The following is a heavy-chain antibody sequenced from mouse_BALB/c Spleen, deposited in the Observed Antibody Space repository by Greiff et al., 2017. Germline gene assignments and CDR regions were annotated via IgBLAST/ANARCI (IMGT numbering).Heavy chain of an antibody. CDR3: AREGYYGYDGAY. V-gene: IGHV2-9*02. D-gene: IGHD2-2*01. CDR2: IWAGGST. CDR1: GFSLTSYG. J-gene: IGHJ3*01. Sequence: VQLVESGPGLVAPSQSLSITCTVSGFSLTSYGVHWVRQPPGKGLEWLGVIWAGGSTNYNSALMSRLSISKDNSKSQVFLKMNSLQTDDTAMYYCAREGYYGYDGAYWGQGTLVTVSA.